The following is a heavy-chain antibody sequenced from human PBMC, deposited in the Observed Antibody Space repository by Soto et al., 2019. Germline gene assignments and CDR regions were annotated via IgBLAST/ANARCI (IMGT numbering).Heavy chain of an antibody. V-gene: IGHV1-2*02. CDR2: INPKSGGT. CDR1: GYTFTVYY. Sequence: ASVKVSCKASGYTFTVYYMHWVRHAPGQGLEWMGWINPKSGGTMYPQKFQGRVTMTWDTSISTAYMALTRLRSDDKAVYYCARDLAKGGVSAGFDYWGQGTLVAVSS. CDR3: ARDLAKGGVSAGFDY. D-gene: IGHD2-8*01. J-gene: IGHJ4*02.